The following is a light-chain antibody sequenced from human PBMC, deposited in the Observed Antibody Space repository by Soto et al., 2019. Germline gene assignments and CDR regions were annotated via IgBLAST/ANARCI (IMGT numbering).Light chain of an antibody. CDR3: QQSSTAPFT. CDR2: AAS. J-gene: IGKJ3*01. Sequence: DIQMTQSPSSLSASVGDRVTITCRASQNINTYLNWYQQKPGKAPKLLIFAASSLQSGVPSRFSGSGSRTDFTLTSSSLQPEDFATYYCQQSSTAPFTFGPGTKVDIK. V-gene: IGKV1-39*01. CDR1: QNINTY.